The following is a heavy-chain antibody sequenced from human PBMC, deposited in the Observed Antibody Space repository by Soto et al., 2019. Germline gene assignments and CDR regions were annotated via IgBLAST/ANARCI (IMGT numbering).Heavy chain of an antibody. J-gene: IGHJ6*02. V-gene: IGHV1-18*01. D-gene: IGHD3-22*01. CDR3: VTDRDSNSWSSRDV. CDR1: GYTFTRNG. CDR2: ISPKSGSK. Sequence: ASVKVSCKTSGYTFTRNGISWVRQAPGQGLEWMGWISPKSGSKKYAQKFQGRVIMTTDTSTSTAYMELRSLRCDDTAVYYCVTDRDSNSWSSRDVWGPGTTVTVSS.